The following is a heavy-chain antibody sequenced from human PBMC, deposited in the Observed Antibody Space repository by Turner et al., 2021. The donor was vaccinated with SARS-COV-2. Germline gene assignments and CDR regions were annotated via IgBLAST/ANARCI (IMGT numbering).Heavy chain of an antibody. CDR3: AKSIPSTGFVFDY. V-gene: IGHV3-23*01. D-gene: IGHD3-9*01. CDR2: VSVTGSRT. J-gene: IGHJ4*02. CDR1: GFTFSDYA. Sequence: EVQVFESGGRLVQPGGSLSLSCAASGFTFSDYAMSWVRQAQGKRRQWVSTVSVTGSRTYYAESVKGRFSISRDNSKNTLDLQLISLRADDTAVYYCAKSIPSTGFVFDYWGQGTLVTVSS.